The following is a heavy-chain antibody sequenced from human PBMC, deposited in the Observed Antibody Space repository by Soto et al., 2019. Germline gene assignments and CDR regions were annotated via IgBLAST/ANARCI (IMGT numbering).Heavy chain of an antibody. CDR3: AREAAAERNYYGLDV. D-gene: IGHD6-13*01. CDR2: ISGYNGNT. J-gene: IGHJ6*02. CDR1: GYIFSRYG. Sequence: QVQLVQSGPEVRKPGASVKVSCKASGYIFSRYGISWVRQALGQGLEWMAWISGYNGNTKFGERVQGRVNVTTDTSTSTAYMELRSLRSDDTAVYYCAREAAAERNYYGLDVWDQGTTVIVSS. V-gene: IGHV1-18*04.